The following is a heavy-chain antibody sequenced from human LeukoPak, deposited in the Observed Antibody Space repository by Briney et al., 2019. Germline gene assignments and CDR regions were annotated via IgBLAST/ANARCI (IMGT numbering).Heavy chain of an antibody. CDR3: ARDHPDGKYSGYGSLDY. V-gene: IGHV1-2*02. CDR2: INPNSGGT. CDR1: GYTFTSYG. Sequence: ASVKVSCKASGYTFTSYGISWVRQAPGQGLEWMGWINPNSGGTNYAQKFQGRVTMTRDTSISTAYMELSRLRSDDTAVYYCARDHPDGKYSGYGSLDYWGQGTLVTVSS. D-gene: IGHD5-12*01. J-gene: IGHJ4*02.